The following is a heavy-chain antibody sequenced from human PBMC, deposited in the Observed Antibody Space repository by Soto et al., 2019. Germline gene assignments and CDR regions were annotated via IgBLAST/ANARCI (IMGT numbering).Heavy chain of an antibody. Sequence: GGSLRLSCAASGFTFSSYAMSWVRQAPGKGLEWVSAISGSGGSTYYADSVKGRFTISRDNSKNTLYLQMNSLRAEDTAVYYCAKDLREGIGVLYYFDYWGQGTLVTVSS. J-gene: IGHJ4*02. CDR1: GFTFSSYA. D-gene: IGHD1-1*01. CDR3: AKDLREGIGVLYYFDY. V-gene: IGHV3-23*01. CDR2: ISGSGGST.